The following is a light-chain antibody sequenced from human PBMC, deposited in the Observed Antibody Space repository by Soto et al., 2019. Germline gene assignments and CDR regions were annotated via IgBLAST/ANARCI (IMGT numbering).Light chain of an antibody. CDR3: CSYAGTYYV. CDR1: KSDGGGYNY. J-gene: IGLJ1*01. V-gene: IGLV2-8*01. CDR2: EVN. Sequence: QSVLNQPPSASGSPGQSVPISCTGNKSDGGGYNYVSWYQQHPGKAPKIIIYEVNKRAPGVPDRFWGSKSGNTASLTISGLQAEDEAEYHCCSYAGTYYVFGTGTRSPS.